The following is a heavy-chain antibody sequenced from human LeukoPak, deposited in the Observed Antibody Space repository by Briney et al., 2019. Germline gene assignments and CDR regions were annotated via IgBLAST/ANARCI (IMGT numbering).Heavy chain of an antibody. CDR2: INHSGST. D-gene: IGHD3-22*01. Sequence: SETLSLTCAVYGGSFSGYYWSWIRQPPGKGLEWIGEINHSGSTNYNPSLKSRVTLSVDTSKTQLSLKLSSVTAADTAVYYCARVGDSSGYYYGITEYFQHWGQGTLVTVSS. CDR3: ARVGDSSGYYYGITEYFQH. V-gene: IGHV4-34*01. CDR1: GGSFSGYY. J-gene: IGHJ1*01.